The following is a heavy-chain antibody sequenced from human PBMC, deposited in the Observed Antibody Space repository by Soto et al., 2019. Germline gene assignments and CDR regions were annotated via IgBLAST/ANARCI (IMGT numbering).Heavy chain of an antibody. Sequence: QEQLVQSGAEVKKPGASLKVSCKASGYTFTDYYIHWVRQAPGQGLEWVGWINPDSGGTNLAQRFQGRVTMTSDTSINTAYMELSSLRSDDTAVYYCAIRTGQLAIISELDGDWFFEVWGRGTLVTVSS. CDR1: GYTFTDYY. CDR2: INPDSGGT. V-gene: IGHV1-2*02. J-gene: IGHJ2*01. D-gene: IGHD2-2*01. CDR3: AIRTGQLAIISELDGDWFFEV.